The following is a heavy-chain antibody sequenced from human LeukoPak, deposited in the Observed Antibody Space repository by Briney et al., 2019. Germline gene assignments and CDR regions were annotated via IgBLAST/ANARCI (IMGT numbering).Heavy chain of an antibody. Sequence: PGGSLRLSCAASGFTFSNHGMNWVRQAPGKGLEWRSGVSPPGGGTYYADSVKGRFTISRDDSKNTLSLQMNSLRVEDTATYYCARDLAWGAFDYWGQGTLVTVSS. V-gene: IGHV3-23*01. CDR3: ARDLAWGAFDY. D-gene: IGHD7-27*01. CDR2: VSPPGGGT. CDR1: GFTFSNHG. J-gene: IGHJ4*02.